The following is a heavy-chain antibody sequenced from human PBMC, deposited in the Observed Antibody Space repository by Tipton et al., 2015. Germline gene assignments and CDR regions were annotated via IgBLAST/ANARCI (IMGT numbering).Heavy chain of an antibody. CDR1: GYTFDTYY. D-gene: IGHD6-19*01. CDR3: ARGDSSGPDY. CDR2: ISAFSGNT. J-gene: IGHJ4*02. Sequence: QLVQSGAEMKKPGASLKISCKASGYTFDTYYINWVRQAPGQGLEWMGWISAFSGNTNYAQKFQGRVTMTTDTSTTTAYMELRSLRLDDTAVYYCARGDSSGPDYWGQGTLVTVSS. V-gene: IGHV1-18*01.